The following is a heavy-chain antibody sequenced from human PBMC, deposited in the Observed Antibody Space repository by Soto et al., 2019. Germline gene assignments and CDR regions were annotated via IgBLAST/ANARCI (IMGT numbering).Heavy chain of an antibody. V-gene: IGHV3-49*03. Sequence: PGGSLRLSCTASGFNFGDYGMSWFRQAPGKGLEWVGFIRSKAFGGTTEYAASVKGRFTISRDDPKSIAYLQMNSLKTEDTAVYYCTRVIVGEQWLVPPQHWGQGTLVTVSS. CDR2: IRSKAFGGTT. J-gene: IGHJ1*01. CDR3: TRVIVGEQWLVPPQH. CDR1: GFNFGDYG. D-gene: IGHD6-19*01.